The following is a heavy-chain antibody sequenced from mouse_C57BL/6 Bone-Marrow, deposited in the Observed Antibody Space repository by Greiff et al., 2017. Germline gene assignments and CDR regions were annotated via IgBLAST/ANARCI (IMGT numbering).Heavy chain of an antibody. CDR1: GFTFSSYA. CDR2: ISDGGSYT. V-gene: IGHV5-4*03. D-gene: IGHD2-2*01. J-gene: IGHJ4*01. Sequence: VKLVESGGGLVKPGGSLKLSCAASGFTFSSYAMSWVRQTPEKRLEWVATISDGGSYTYYPDNVKGRFTISRDNAKNNLYLQMSHLKSEDTAMYYCARVAYGFYAMDYWGQGTSVTVSS. CDR3: ARVAYGFYAMDY.